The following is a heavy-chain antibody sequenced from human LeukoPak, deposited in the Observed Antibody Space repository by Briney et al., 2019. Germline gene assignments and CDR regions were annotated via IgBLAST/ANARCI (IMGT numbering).Heavy chain of an antibody. V-gene: IGHV3-30*02. J-gene: IGHJ4*02. Sequence: PGGSLRLSCAVSGFSLRSYWMHWVRQAPGKGLEWVAFIRYDGSNKYYADSVKGRFTISRDNSKNTLYLQMNSLRAEDTAVYYCAKAWYSSSSFDYWGQGTLVTVSS. CDR2: IRYDGSNK. CDR3: AKAWYSSSSFDY. D-gene: IGHD6-6*01. CDR1: GFSLRSYW.